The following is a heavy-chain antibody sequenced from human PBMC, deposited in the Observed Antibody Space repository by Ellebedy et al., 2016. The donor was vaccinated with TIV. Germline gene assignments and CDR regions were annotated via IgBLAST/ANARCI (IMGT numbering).Heavy chain of an antibody. Sequence: GESLKISCAASGFTFSTYWMHWVRQVPGKGLVWVSRINSDGSSTNYADSVKGRFTISRDNARNTLYLQMNSLRAEDTAVYYCAGPTRASSGRNGMDVWGQGTTVTVSS. D-gene: IGHD3-10*01. V-gene: IGHV3-74*01. CDR2: INSDGSST. CDR1: GFTFSTYW. CDR3: AGPTRASSGRNGMDV. J-gene: IGHJ6*02.